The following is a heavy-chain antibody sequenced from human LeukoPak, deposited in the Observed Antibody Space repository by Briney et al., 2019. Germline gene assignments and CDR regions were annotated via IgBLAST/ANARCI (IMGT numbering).Heavy chain of an antibody. Sequence: PGGSLRLSCAPSGFTFSDYWMSWVRQTPGKGLEWVANINQHGSDGYSVDSVRGRFTISRDNAKNSLYLQMNSLRVEDTAVYYCAREPLVGASSDYWGPGTLVTVSS. CDR3: AREPLVGASSDY. D-gene: IGHD1-26*01. CDR1: GFTFSDYW. V-gene: IGHV3-7*01. J-gene: IGHJ4*02. CDR2: INQHGSDG.